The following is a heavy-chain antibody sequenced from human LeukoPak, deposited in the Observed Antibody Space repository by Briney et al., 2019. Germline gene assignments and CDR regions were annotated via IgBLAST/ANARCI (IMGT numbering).Heavy chain of an antibody. CDR1: GGSFSGYY. CDR2: INHSGST. Sequence: SETLSLTCAVYGGSFSGYYWSWIRQPPGKGLEWIGEINHSGSTNCNPSLKGRVTISVDTSKNQFSLKLSSVTAADTAVYYCARTKWEEPYYDSSGYYYPLDYWGQGTLVTVSS. J-gene: IGHJ4*02. CDR3: ARTKWEEPYYDSSGYYYPLDY. D-gene: IGHD3-22*01. V-gene: IGHV4-34*01.